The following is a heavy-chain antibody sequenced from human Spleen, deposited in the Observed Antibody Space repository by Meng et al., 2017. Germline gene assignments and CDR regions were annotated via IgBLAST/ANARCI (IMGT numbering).Heavy chain of an antibody. Sequence: GESLKISCAASGFTFSDYYMSWIRQAPGKGLEWVSYISSSSSYIYYADSVKGRFTISRDNAKNSLYLQMNSLRAEDTAVYYCARGPYSSGWYGIPWSRKTDDAFDIWGQGTMVTVSS. D-gene: IGHD6-19*01. J-gene: IGHJ3*02. CDR1: GFTFSDYY. CDR2: ISSSSSYI. CDR3: ARGPYSSGWYGIPWSRKTDDAFDI. V-gene: IGHV3-11*06.